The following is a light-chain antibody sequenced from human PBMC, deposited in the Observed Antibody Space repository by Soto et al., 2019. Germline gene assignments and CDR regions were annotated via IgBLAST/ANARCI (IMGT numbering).Light chain of an antibody. CDR1: QSVSSNF. J-gene: IGKJ1*01. CDR2: GAS. Sequence: EIVLTQSPGTLSLSPGERATLSCKASQSVSSNFLAWYQRKPGQAPRLLIYGASYRATDIPYRFSGSASGTDFTLTITRLEPEDYAVYYCQQYGTSPPTFGQGTKVEI. CDR3: QQYGTSPPT. V-gene: IGKV3-20*01.